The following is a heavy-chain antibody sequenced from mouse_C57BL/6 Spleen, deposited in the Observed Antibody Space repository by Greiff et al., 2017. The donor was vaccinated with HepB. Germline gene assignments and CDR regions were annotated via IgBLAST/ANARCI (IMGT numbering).Heavy chain of an antibody. CDR3: AGASLYECDEAWFAY. CDR1: GFSLTSYG. D-gene: IGHD2-4*01. CDR2: IWSGGST. J-gene: IGHJ3*01. Sequence: VKLVESGPGLVQPSQSLSITCTVSGFSLTSYGVHWVRQSPGKGLEWMGVIWSGGSTDYNAAFISRLSISKDKSKSQVFFKMNRLQADDTAIDYCAGASLYECDEAWFAYWGQGTLVTVSA. V-gene: IGHV2-2*01.